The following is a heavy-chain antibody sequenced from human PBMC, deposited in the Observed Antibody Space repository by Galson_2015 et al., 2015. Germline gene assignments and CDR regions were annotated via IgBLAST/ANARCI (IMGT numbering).Heavy chain of an antibody. D-gene: IGHD1-14*01. J-gene: IGHJ4*02. CDR3: ARDANRGGEFDY. Sequence: SLRLSCAASGFTFRDYSMNWVRQAPGKGLEWISYISNGGSTIYYADSVKGRFTISRDNAENSLYLQMNSLRADDTAVYYCARDANRGGEFDYWGQGALVTVSS. V-gene: IGHV3-48*04. CDR2: ISNGGSTI. CDR1: GFTFRDYS.